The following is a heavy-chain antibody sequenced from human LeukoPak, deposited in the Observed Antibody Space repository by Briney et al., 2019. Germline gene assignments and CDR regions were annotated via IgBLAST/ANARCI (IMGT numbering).Heavy chain of an antibody. CDR1: GFTFSNYA. Sequence: GGSLRLSCAASGFTFSNYALTWVRQAPGKGLEWVSTISGTGGSTYYADSVKGRFTISRDNSKNTLYLQRSGLRVEDTAVYYCAKGLTSGSSYAFDSWGQGTLVTVSS. V-gene: IGHV3-23*01. CDR2: ISGTGGST. CDR3: AKGLTSGSSYAFDS. D-gene: IGHD1-26*01. J-gene: IGHJ4*02.